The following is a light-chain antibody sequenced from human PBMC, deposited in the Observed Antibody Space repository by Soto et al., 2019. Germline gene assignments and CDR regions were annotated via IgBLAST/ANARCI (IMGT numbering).Light chain of an antibody. CDR3: QQFGTSSLVT. CDR1: QSISSW. V-gene: IGKV1-5*01. Sequence: DIQMTQSPSTLSASVGDRVTITCRASQSISSWLAWYQQKPGKAPKLLTYDASSLESGVPSRFSGSGSGTDFILTISRVEPEDFAVYYCQQFGTSSLVTFGPGTKVDI. J-gene: IGKJ3*01. CDR2: DAS.